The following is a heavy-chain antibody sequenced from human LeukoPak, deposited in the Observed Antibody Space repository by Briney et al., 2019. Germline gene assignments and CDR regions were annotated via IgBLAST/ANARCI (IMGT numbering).Heavy chain of an antibody. CDR1: GDSISSGGYY. D-gene: IGHD3-16*01. Sequence: SETLSLTCTVSGDSISSGGYYWGWIRQPPGKRLEWIGSIYYSGSTYYNPSLKSRVTISVDTSKNQFSLKLSSVTAADTAVYYCAREGGPLPDPDRWGQGTLVTVSS. CDR2: IYYSGST. CDR3: AREGGPLPDPDR. V-gene: IGHV4-39*07. J-gene: IGHJ4*02.